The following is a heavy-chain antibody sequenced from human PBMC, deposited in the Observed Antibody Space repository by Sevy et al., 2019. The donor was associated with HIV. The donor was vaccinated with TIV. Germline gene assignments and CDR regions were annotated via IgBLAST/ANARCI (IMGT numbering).Heavy chain of an antibody. V-gene: IGHV4-39*01. CDR1: GASISSSGYY. J-gene: IGHJ4*02. D-gene: IGHD2-2*02. CDR3: VGTKLTYTIGGDYLDY. Sequence: SETLSLTCTVSGASISSSGYYWGWIRQPPGKGLEWIASINYSGITFYNPSLKSRVTISADTSKNQFSLRLSSVTAAESSIFFYVGTKLTYTIGGDYLDYWGQGTVVTVSS. CDR2: INYSGIT.